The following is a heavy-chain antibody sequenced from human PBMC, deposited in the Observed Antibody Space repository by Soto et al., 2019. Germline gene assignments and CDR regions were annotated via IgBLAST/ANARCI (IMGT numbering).Heavy chain of an antibody. J-gene: IGHJ4*02. CDR2: ISSDGRNE. Sequence: PGGSLRLSCVASGFTFSNDGMIWVRQAPGKGLEWVATISSDGRNEHYSNSVEGRFSVSRDNSKNTLYLQMNSLRGEDTAMYYCARGGTPHFDYWGQGALVTVSS. D-gene: IGHD1-1*01. CDR3: ARGGTPHFDY. CDR1: GFTFSNDG. V-gene: IGHV3-30*03.